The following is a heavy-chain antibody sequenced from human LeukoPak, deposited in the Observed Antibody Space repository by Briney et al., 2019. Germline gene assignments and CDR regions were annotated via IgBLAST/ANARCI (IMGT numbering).Heavy chain of an antibody. CDR2: ISSSGSTI. D-gene: IGHD6-13*01. J-gene: IGHJ5*02. V-gene: IGHV3-11*01. Sequence: GGCLRLSCAASGYTFSDYYMSWMRQAPGKGLEWVSYISSSGSTIYYADSVKGRFTISRDNAKNSLYLQMNSLRAEDTAVYYCARAGAAAGPVGGYWFDPWGQGTLVTVSS. CDR3: ARAGAAAGPVGGYWFDP. CDR1: GYTFSDYY.